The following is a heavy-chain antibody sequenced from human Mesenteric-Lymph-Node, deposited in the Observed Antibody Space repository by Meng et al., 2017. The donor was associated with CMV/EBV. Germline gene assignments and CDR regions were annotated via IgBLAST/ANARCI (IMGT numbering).Heavy chain of an antibody. V-gene: IGHV3-30*02. CDR3: AKGKVVSAAMDV. Sequence: GGSLRLSCAPSGFTFSTYGMHWARQAPGKGLEWVAFIQYDGSNKYYADSVKGRFTISRDNSKNTLYLQMNSLRAEDTAVYYCAKGKVVSAAMDVWGQGTTVTVSS. CDR1: GFTFSTYG. D-gene: IGHD2-2*01. J-gene: IGHJ6*02. CDR2: IQYDGSNK.